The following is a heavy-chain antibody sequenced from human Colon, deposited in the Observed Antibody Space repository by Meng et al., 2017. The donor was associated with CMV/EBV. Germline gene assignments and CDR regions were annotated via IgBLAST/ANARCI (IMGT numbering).Heavy chain of an antibody. CDR2: VKQDGSEK. J-gene: IGHJ4*02. Sequence: GGSLRLSCAASGFTFTNYWMSWVRQAQGKGLEWVANVKQDGSEKYYVDSVKGRFTISRDNANNLVYLQMNSLRAEDTAVYYCVTLRVGDTDFFDYWGLGTLVTVSS. D-gene: IGHD1-26*01. CDR3: VTLRVGDTDFFDY. V-gene: IGHV3-7*01. CDR1: GFTFTNYW.